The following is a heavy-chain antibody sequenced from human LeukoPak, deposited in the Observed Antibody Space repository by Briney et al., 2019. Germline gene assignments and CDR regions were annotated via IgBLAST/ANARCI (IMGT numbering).Heavy chain of an antibody. V-gene: IGHV4-59*08. CDR1: GGSIRSYY. J-gene: IGHJ3*02. CDR2: IYYSGST. Sequence: SETLSLTCTASGGSIRSYYWSWIRQPPGKGLEWIEYIYYSGSTNYNPSLKSRVTISVDTSKNQFSLKLSSVTAADTAVYYCARPTAAGKPGYDAFHIWGQGTMVTVSS. CDR3: ARPTAAGKPGYDAFHI. D-gene: IGHD6-13*01.